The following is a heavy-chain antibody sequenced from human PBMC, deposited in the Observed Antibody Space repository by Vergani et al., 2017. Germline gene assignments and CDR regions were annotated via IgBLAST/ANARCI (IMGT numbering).Heavy chain of an antibody. CDR1: GYTFSTYG. D-gene: IGHD1-26*01. V-gene: IGHV1-18*01. CDR3: ARGVVGGYDYYYYYGMDV. Sequence: QVQLVQSGAEVKKPGASVKVSCKASGYTFSTYGISWVRQAPGQGLEWMGWISAYNGNTNYPEKFQGRLTMTTDTSTRTAYMELRSLRSDDTAVYYCARGVVGGYDYYYYYGMDVWGQGTTVTVSS. CDR2: ISAYNGNT. J-gene: IGHJ6*02.